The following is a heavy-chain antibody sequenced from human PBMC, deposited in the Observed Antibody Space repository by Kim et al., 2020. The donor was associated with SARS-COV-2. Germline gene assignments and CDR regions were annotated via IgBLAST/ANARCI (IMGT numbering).Heavy chain of an antibody. J-gene: IGHJ6*02. D-gene: IGHD3-16*01. CDR3: TTDLYWGRRYYYYGMDV. Sequence: GKGRFTISRDDSKNTLYLQMNSLKTEETAVYYCTTDLYWGRRYYYYGMDVWGQGTTVTFSS. V-gene: IGHV3-15*01.